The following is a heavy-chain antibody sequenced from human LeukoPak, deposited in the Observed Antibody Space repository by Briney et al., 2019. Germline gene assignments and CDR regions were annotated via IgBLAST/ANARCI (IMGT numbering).Heavy chain of an antibody. CDR1: GFTFSDYS. CDR3: ARELGGHPDCDY. Sequence: GGSLRLSCAASGFTFSDYSMNWVRQAPGKGLEWVSSINSVGSDKSHSDSVKGRFTISRDNAKNSLYLQMDSLRAEDTALYYCARELGGHPDCDYWGQGTLVTVSS. J-gene: IGHJ4*02. V-gene: IGHV3-21*04. D-gene: IGHD3-16*01. CDR2: INSVGSDK.